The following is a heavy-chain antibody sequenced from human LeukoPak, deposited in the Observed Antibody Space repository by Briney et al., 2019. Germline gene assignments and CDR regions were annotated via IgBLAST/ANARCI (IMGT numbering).Heavy chain of an antibody. D-gene: IGHD1-14*01. CDR2: ISAYNGNT. CDR3: PRHPTRRKTGTDQDY. J-gene: IGHJ4*02. Sequence: ASVKVSCKASGYTFTSYGISWVRQAPGQGLEWMGWISAYNGNTNYAQKLEGRVTMTRDTSTSTAYMELRSLRSDDTAVYYCPRHPTRRKTGTDQDYWGQATLVTVSS. V-gene: IGHV1-18*01. CDR1: GYTFTSYG.